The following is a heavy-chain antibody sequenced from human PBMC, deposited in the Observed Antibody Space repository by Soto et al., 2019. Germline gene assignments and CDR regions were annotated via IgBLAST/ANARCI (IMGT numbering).Heavy chain of an antibody. J-gene: IGHJ6*02. CDR2: INPNTGGT. Sequence: GASVKVSCKASGFSLTGYYFHWIRAAPGQGLEWLGWINPNTGGTTYAQKFQGRVTLTWDTSINTAYMELSSLRPDDTAMYYCATERYQVLSEGMDVWGQGTSVTVSS. V-gene: IGHV1-2*02. CDR3: ATERYQVLSEGMDV. CDR1: GFSLTGYY. D-gene: IGHD3-16*01.